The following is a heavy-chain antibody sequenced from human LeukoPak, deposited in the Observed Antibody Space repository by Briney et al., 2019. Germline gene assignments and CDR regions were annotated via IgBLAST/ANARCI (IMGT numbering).Heavy chain of an antibody. CDR2: IYYSGST. D-gene: IGHD6-6*01. Sequence: AETLSLTCTVSGGSISSYYWSWIRQPPGKGLEWIGYIYYSGSTNYNPSLKSRVTISVDTSKNQFSLKLSSVTAADTAVYYCARVDPDSSSTLEVFDYWGQGTPVTVSS. CDR3: ARVDPDSSSTLEVFDY. J-gene: IGHJ4*02. V-gene: IGHV4-59*01. CDR1: GGSISSYY.